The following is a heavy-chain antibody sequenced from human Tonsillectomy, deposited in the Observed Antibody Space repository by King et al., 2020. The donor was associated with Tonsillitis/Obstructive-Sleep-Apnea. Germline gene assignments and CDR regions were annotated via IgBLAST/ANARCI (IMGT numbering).Heavy chain of an antibody. CDR1: GGSISSSSYY. V-gene: IGHV4-39*01. CDR2: IYYSGST. D-gene: IGHD6-19*01. CDR3: ARRMGQVLSRGHITPAIVDY. Sequence: LQLQESGPGLVKPSETLSLTCTVSGGSISSSSYYWGWIRQPPGKGLEWIGSIYYSGSTYYNPSLKSRVTISVDTSKNQFSLKLSSVTAADTAVYYCARRMGQVLSRGHITPAIVDYWGQGTLVTVSS. J-gene: IGHJ4*02.